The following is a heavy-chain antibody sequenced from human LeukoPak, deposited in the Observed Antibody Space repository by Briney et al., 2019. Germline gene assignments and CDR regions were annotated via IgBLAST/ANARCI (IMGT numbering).Heavy chain of an antibody. V-gene: IGHV3-48*03. J-gene: IGHJ4*02. CDR3: VRVYCSTTSCYGVDS. CDR2: VSSSATTI. CDR1: GFIFTNYE. D-gene: IGHD2-2*01. Sequence: PGGSLRLSCAASGFIFTNYEMNWVRQAPGGGLEWVSSVSSSATTIYYTDSVKGRFTISRDNAKNSLFLQMNSLRVEDTAVYYCVRVYCSTTSCYGVDSWGQGTLVTVSS.